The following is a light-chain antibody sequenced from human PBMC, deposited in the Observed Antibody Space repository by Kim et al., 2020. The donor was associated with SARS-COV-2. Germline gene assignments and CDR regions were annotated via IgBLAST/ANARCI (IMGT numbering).Light chain of an antibody. CDR1: QSIGSW. Sequence: DIQMTQSPSTLSASVGDRATITCRASQSIGSWLAWYQQKPGKAPKLLIYKASSLESGVPSRFSGSGSGTEFTLTISSLQPDDFATYYCQQYNSYEYTFGQGTKLEI. CDR3: QQYNSYEYT. V-gene: IGKV1-5*03. J-gene: IGKJ2*01. CDR2: KAS.